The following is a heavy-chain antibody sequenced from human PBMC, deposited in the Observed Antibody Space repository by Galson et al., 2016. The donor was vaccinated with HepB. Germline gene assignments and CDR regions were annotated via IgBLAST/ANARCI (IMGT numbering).Heavy chain of an antibody. CDR1: GVTVSNNF. D-gene: IGHD3-16*01. Sequence: SLRLSCAVSGVTVSNNFMSWVRQAPGKGLQWVSLIYSGGNTDYADSVKGRFTISRDNSKNTLYLHMNSLRVEDTAVYYCARDPGGGPTHGYWGQGTLVTVSS. V-gene: IGHV3-66*01. J-gene: IGHJ4*02. CDR3: ARDPGGGPTHGY. CDR2: IYSGGNT.